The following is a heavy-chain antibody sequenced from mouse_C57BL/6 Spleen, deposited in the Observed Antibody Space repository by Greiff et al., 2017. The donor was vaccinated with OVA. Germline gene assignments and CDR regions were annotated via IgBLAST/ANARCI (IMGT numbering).Heavy chain of an antibody. CDR2: INPSTGGT. V-gene: IGHV1-42*01. J-gene: IGHJ2*01. Sequence: VQLQQSGPELVKPGASVKISCKASGYSFTGYYMNWVKQSPEKSLEWIGKINPSTGGTTYNQKFKAKATLTVDKSSSTAYMQLKSLTSEDSAVYYCARDYDYYFDYWGQGTTLTVSS. CDR3: ARDYDYYFDY. CDR1: GYSFTGYY. D-gene: IGHD2-4*01.